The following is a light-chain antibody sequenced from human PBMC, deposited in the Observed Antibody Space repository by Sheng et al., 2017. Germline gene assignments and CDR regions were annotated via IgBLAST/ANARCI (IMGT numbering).Light chain of an antibody. CDR1: QDISKY. CDR3: QHYDSLPVT. J-gene: IGKJ4*01. Sequence: DIQMTQSPSSLSASVGDRVTITCQASQDISKYLNWYQQKPGKAPKLLIYDSSNLETGVPSRFSGSGSGADFTFTISSLRPEDIATYYCQHYDSLPVTFGGGTKVEIK. V-gene: IGKV1-33*01. CDR2: DSS.